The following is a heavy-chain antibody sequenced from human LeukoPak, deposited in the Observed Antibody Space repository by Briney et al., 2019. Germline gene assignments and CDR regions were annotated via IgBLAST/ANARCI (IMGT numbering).Heavy chain of an antibody. Sequence: ASVKVSCKVSGYTLTELSMHWVRQAPGKGLEWMGGSDPEDGETIYAQKSQGRGTMTEDTSTDTAYMELSSLSSEDTAVYYCATAGGGSYAGGLSDYYYGMDVWGQGTTVTVSS. D-gene: IGHD1-26*01. V-gene: IGHV1-24*01. CDR2: SDPEDGET. J-gene: IGHJ6*02. CDR3: ATAGGGSYAGGLSDYYYGMDV. CDR1: GYTLTELS.